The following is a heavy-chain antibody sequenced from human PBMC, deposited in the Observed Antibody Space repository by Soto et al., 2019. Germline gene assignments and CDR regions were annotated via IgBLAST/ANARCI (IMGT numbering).Heavy chain of an antibody. Sequence: GASVKVSCKASGYTFTSYGISWVRQAPGQGLEWMGWISAYNGNTNYAQKLQGRVTMTTDTSTSTAYMELRSLRSDDTAVYYCAGDRPVQLERYYYYYGMDVWGQGTTVTVSS. J-gene: IGHJ6*02. V-gene: IGHV1-18*04. CDR2: ISAYNGNT. CDR3: AGDRPVQLERYYYYYGMDV. CDR1: GYTFTSYG. D-gene: IGHD1-1*01.